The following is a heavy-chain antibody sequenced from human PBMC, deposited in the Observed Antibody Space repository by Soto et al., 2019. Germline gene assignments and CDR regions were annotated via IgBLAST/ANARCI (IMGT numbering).Heavy chain of an antibody. Sequence: EVQLVESGGGLVQPGGSLRLSCAASGFTFSDYYIHWVRQAPGKGLEWLGCSRSRANSYTTEYAASVQGRFTISGDESKNSLYLQMNSLKTEDTAVYYCARVNNGLDVWGQGTTVTVSS. CDR2: SRSRANSYTT. J-gene: IGHJ6*02. V-gene: IGHV3-72*01. CDR3: ARVNNGLDV. CDR1: GFTFSDYY.